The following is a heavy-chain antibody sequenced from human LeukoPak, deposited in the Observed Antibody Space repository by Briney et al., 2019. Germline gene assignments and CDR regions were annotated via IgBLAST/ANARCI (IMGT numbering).Heavy chain of an antibody. CDR2: INHSGST. Sequence: SEILSLTCAVYGGSFSGYYWSWIRQPPGKGLEWIGEINHSGSTNYNPSLKSRVTISVDTSKNQFSLNLSSVTAADTAVYYCARGRPVFDYWGQGTLVTVSS. CDR1: GGSFSGYY. J-gene: IGHJ4*02. V-gene: IGHV4-34*01. CDR3: ARGRPVFDY.